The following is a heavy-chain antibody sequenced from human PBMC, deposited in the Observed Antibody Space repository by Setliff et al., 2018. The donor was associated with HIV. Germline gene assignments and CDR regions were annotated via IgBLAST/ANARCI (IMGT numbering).Heavy chain of an antibody. CDR2: ISAYNGNT. Sequence: ASVKVSCKASGYTFTSYGISWVRQAPGQGLEWMGWISAYNGNTNYAQKLQGRVTMTTDTSTRTAYMELRSLRSDDTAVYYCARMIVLSASSPPNAFDIWGQGTMVTVSS. D-gene: IGHD3-22*01. CDR1: GYTFTSYG. CDR3: ARMIVLSASSPPNAFDI. J-gene: IGHJ3*02. V-gene: IGHV1-18*01.